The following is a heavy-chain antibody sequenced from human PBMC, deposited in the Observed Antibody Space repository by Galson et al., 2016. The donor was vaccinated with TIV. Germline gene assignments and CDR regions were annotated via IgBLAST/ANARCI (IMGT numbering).Heavy chain of an antibody. V-gene: IGHV3-33*01. CDR1: GFTFSRFG. CDR3: ARDRYYDARGYYYYYYGMDV. J-gene: IGHJ6*02. Sequence: SLRLSCAASGFTFSRFGMHWVRQAPGKGLEWLAVILSDGSQQKYADSVRGRFTISRDQSKNTLFLQMNSLRAEDTAVYCCARDRYYDARGYYYYYYGMDVWGQGTTVTVSS. D-gene: IGHD3-22*01. CDR2: ILSDGSQQ.